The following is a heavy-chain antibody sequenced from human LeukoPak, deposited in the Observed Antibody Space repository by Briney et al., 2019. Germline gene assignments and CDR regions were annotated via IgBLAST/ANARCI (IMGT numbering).Heavy chain of an antibody. CDR2: ISSSSSYI. D-gene: IGHD2-2*01. CDR1: GFTFSSYS. Sequence: GGSLRLSCAASGFTFSSYSMNWVRQAPGKGLEWVSSISSSSSYIYYADSVKGRFTISRDNAKNSLYLQMNSLRDEDTAVYYCARDGPGADIVVVPAAKDYYYGMDVWGQGTTVTVSS. CDR3: ARDGPGADIVVVPAAKDYYYGMDV. V-gene: IGHV3-21*01. J-gene: IGHJ6*02.